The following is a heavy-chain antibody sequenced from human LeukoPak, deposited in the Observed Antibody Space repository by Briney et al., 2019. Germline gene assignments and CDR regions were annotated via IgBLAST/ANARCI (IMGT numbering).Heavy chain of an antibody. D-gene: IGHD1-1*01. CDR3: ARDHNYAFDN. V-gene: IGHV3-48*01. Sequence: GGSLRLSCTASGFPFNEYSMKWVRQAPGKGLEWISYIGIDSGNTKYADSVRDRFTISADKAKNSLYLQMNRLRVEDTAVYYCARDHNYAFDNWGQGTLVSVAS. CDR1: GFPFNEYS. CDR2: IGIDSGNT. J-gene: IGHJ4*02.